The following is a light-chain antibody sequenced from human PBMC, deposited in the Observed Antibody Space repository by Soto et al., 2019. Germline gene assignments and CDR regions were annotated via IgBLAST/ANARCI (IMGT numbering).Light chain of an antibody. V-gene: IGKV1-5*03. CDR3: QKYKSYST. CDR2: KAS. CDR1: QSISTW. Sequence: QMTQSPSTLSASVGDTVTITCRASQSISTWLDWYQQKPGKAPKLLIYKASTLESGVPSRFSGSGAGTEFTLTISSLQPDDLATYFCQKYKSYSTFGQGTKVEIK. J-gene: IGKJ1*01.